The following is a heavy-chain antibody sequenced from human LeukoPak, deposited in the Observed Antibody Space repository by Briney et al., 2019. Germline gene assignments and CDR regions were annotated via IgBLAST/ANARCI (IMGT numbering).Heavy chain of an antibody. CDR3: AREPFYDILTGPEFDY. J-gene: IGHJ4*02. V-gene: IGHV1-18*01. Sequence: ASVKVSCKASGYTFTSYGISWVRQAPGQGLEWMGWISAYNGNTNYAQKLQGRVTMTTDTSTSTAYMELRSLRSDDTAVYYCAREPFYDILTGPEFDYWGQGTLATVSS. CDR2: ISAYNGNT. CDR1: GYTFTSYG. D-gene: IGHD3-9*01.